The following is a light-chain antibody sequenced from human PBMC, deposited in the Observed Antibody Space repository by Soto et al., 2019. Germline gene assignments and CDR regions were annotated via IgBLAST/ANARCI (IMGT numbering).Light chain of an antibody. CDR3: HQRNSWPRT. Sequence: EIVVTQSSGTLSLSPGEGGTLSCRASETVITNSLDWYQHKPGQPPSLLIHGASTRHAGIPARFSASGSGTDFTLTISDVQPEDFALYYCHQRNSWPRTFGQGTKVDIK. CDR1: ETVITNS. V-gene: IGKV3-11*01. CDR2: GAS. J-gene: IGKJ1*01.